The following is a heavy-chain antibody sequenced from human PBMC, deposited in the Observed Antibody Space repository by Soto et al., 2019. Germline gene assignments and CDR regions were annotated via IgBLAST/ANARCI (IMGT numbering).Heavy chain of an antibody. CDR1: GGSISSSNW. V-gene: IGHV4-4*02. CDR2: IYHSGST. CDR3: ARDPYDFWSGYYYYYGMDV. Sequence: KTSETLSLTCAVSGGSISSSNWWSWVRQPPGKGLEWIGEIYHSGSTNYNPSLKSRVTISVDKSKNQFSLKLSSVTAADTAVYYCARDPYDFWSGYYYYYGMDVWGQGTTVTVSS. D-gene: IGHD3-3*01. J-gene: IGHJ6*02.